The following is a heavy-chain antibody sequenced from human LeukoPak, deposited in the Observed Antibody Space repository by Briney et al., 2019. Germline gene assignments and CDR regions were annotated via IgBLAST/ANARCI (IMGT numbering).Heavy chain of an antibody. CDR2: ISSSSSYI. J-gene: IGHJ4*02. CDR1: GFTFSSYS. CDR3: AKFGGAPARHERGAAAGNYYFDY. V-gene: IGHV3-21*04. Sequence: GGSLRLSCAASGFTFSSYSMNWVRQAPGKGLKWVSSISSSSSYIYYADSVKGRFTISRDNAKNSLYLQMNSLRAEDTALYYCAKFGGAPARHERGAAAGNYYFDYWGQGTLVTVSS. D-gene: IGHD6-13*01.